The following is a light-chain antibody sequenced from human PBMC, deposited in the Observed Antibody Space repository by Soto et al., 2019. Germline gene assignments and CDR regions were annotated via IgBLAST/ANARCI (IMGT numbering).Light chain of an antibody. CDR3: QQSYLSPNT. CDR2: AAS. J-gene: IGKJ5*01. Sequence: DIHMTQSPPSLSASVGERVTISCRASQTIDTSLNWYQHIPGKAPKLLIYAASNLKSGVPSRFSGSGSGTDFTLTISSLPPEDFAPYYCQQSYLSPNTFGQGTRLEIK. V-gene: IGKV1-39*01. CDR1: QTIDTS.